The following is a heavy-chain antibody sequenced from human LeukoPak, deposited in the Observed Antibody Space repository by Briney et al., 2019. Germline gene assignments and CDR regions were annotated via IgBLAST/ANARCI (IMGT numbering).Heavy chain of an antibody. Sequence: SETLSLTCAVYGGSFSGNYWSWIRQPPGKGLEWIGEINHSGSTNYNPSLKSRVTISVDTSKNQFSLKLISVTAADAAVYYCARVAVTVVTFDYWGQGTLVTVSS. CDR3: ARVAVTVVTFDY. D-gene: IGHD4-23*01. CDR1: GGSFSGNY. CDR2: INHSGST. J-gene: IGHJ4*02. V-gene: IGHV4-34*01.